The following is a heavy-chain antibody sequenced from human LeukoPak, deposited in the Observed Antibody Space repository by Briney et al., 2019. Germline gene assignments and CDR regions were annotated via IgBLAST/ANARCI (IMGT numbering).Heavy chain of an antibody. Sequence: GGSLRLSCAASGFTFSNAWMSWVRQAPGKGLEWVGRIKSKTDGGTTDYAAPVKGRFTISRDDSKNTLYLQMNSLKTEDTAVYYCTTPPLVFGVVTYYYYYYMDVWGKGTTVTVSS. V-gene: IGHV3-15*01. J-gene: IGHJ6*03. CDR1: GFTFSNAW. CDR3: TTPPLVFGVVTYYYYYYMDV. D-gene: IGHD3-3*01. CDR2: IKSKTDGGTT.